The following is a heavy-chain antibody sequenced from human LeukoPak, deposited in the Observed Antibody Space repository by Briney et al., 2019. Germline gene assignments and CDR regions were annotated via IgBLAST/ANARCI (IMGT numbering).Heavy chain of an antibody. CDR2: ISYDGSNK. Sequence: GRSLRLSCAASGFTFSSYGMHWVRQAPGKGLEWVAVISYDGSNKYYADSVKGRFTISRDNSKNTLYLQMNSLRAKDTAVYYCAKDHAGSSSWFQQFDYWGQGTLVTVSS. J-gene: IGHJ4*02. D-gene: IGHD6-13*01. V-gene: IGHV3-30*18. CDR1: GFTFSSYG. CDR3: AKDHAGSSSWFQQFDY.